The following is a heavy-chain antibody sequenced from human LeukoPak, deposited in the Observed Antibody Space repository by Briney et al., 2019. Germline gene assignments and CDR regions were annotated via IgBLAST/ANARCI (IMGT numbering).Heavy chain of an antibody. J-gene: IGHJ4*02. CDR1: GYSFTSYW. Sequence: GESLKISCKGSGYSFTSYWIGWVRQMPGKGLEWMGIIYPGDSDTRYSPSFQGQVTISADKSISTGYLQWSSLKASDTAMYYCARQCSSFTYYFDYWGQGTLVTVSS. CDR3: ARQCSSFTYYFDY. V-gene: IGHV5-51*01. CDR2: IYPGDSDT. D-gene: IGHD6-13*01.